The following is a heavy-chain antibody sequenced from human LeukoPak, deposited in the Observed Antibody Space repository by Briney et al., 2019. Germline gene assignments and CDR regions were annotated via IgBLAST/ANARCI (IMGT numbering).Heavy chain of an antibody. CDR1: GFTFGIYW. Sequence: GGSLRLPCAGSGFTFGIYWMSWVRQAPGKGLEWVASINQGGSRLHYLDSVTGRFIISRDDAQNSLFLQMTRLRVDDKAVYYCARLKDDVTKLDYWGQGTLVSVSS. D-gene: IGHD2-8*01. V-gene: IGHV3-7*01. CDR2: INQGGSRL. CDR3: ARLKDDVTKLDY. J-gene: IGHJ4*02.